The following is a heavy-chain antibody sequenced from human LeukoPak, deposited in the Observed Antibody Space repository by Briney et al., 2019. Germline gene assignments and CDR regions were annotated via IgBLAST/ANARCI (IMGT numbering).Heavy chain of an antibody. CDR1: GYTLTELS. J-gene: IGHJ6*04. Sequence: ASVQVSCKVSGYTLTELSMHWVRQAPGKGLEWMGGFDPEDGETIYAQKFQGRVTMTEDTSTDTAYMELSSLRSEDTAVYYCAAYCSGGSCYSDYYYYGMDVWGKGTTVTVSS. CDR2: FDPEDGET. CDR3: AAYCSGGSCYSDYYYYGMDV. V-gene: IGHV1-24*01. D-gene: IGHD2-15*01.